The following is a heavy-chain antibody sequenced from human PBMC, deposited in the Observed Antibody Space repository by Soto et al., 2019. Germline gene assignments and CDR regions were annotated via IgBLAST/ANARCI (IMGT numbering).Heavy chain of an antibody. CDR2: INTDGSST. V-gene: IGHV3-74*01. CDR3: AKVSVVGDAYPPAYFDS. CDR1: GFTFSSYW. D-gene: IGHD3-3*01. J-gene: IGHJ4*02. Sequence: GGSLRLSCAASGFTFSSYWMHWVRQAPGKGLVWVSRINTDGSSTKYADSVEGRFTISRDNVRDTLYLQMNSLRAEDTAVYFCAKVSVVGDAYPPAYFDSWGQGTLVTVSS.